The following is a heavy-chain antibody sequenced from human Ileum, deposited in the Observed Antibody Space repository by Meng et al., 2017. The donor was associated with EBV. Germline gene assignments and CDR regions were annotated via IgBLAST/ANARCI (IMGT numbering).Heavy chain of an antibody. D-gene: IGHD2-2*01. CDR1: GFTFSNAW. CDR2: SKSKADGGTT. J-gene: IGHJ4*02. V-gene: IGHV3-15*01. Sequence: EVQLVESGGGLVKPGGSLRLSCAASGFTFSNAWMSWVRQAPGKGLEWVGRSKSKADGGTTDYAAPVKGRFTISRDNSRNTLFLQMNSLRTEDTAVYYCAKGGCKTSTSCLDYWGQGTLVTVSS. CDR3: AKGGCKTSTSCLDY.